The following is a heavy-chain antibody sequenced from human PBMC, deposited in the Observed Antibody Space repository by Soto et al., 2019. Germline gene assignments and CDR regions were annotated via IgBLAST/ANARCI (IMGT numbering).Heavy chain of an antibody. CDR1: GFTFSSYA. CDR2: ISGSGGST. J-gene: IGHJ6*02. V-gene: IGHV3-23*01. CDR3: AKDRTGAPGRPSYGMDV. D-gene: IGHD4-17*01. Sequence: HPGGSLRLSCAASGFTFSSYAMSWVRQAPGKGLEWVSAISGSGGSTYYADSVKGRFTISRDNSKNTLYLQMNSLRAEDTAVYYCAKDRTGAPGRPSYGMDVWGQGTTVTVSS.